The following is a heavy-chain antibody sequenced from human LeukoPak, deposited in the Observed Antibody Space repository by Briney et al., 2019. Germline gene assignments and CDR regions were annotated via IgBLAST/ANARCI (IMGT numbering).Heavy chain of an antibody. V-gene: IGHV1-2*02. Sequence: ASVKVSCKASGYTFTGYYTHWVRQAPGQGLEWMGWINPNSGGTNYAQKFQGRVTMTRDTSISTAYMELSRLRSDDTAVYYCARGQESQWLVHYWGQGTLVTVSS. D-gene: IGHD6-19*01. CDR1: GYTFTGYY. CDR3: ARGQESQWLVHY. CDR2: INPNSGGT. J-gene: IGHJ4*02.